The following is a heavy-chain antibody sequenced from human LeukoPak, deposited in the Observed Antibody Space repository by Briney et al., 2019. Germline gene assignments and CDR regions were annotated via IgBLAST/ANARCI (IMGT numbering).Heavy chain of an antibody. CDR2: ISYDGSNK. D-gene: IGHD3-10*01. CDR3: VRDDGAVRGEVYFDY. Sequence: PGGSLRLSCAASGFTFSSYAMHWVRPAPGKGLEWVAVISYDGSNKYYADSVKGRFTISRDNTKNLLYIEMNSLRAEDTAMYFCVRDDGAVRGEVYFDYWGQGTLVTVSS. CDR1: GFTFSSYA. J-gene: IGHJ4*02. V-gene: IGHV3-30*04.